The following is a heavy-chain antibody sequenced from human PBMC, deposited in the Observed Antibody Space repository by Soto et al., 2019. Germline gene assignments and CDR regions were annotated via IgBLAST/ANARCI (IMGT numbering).Heavy chain of an antibody. CDR3: ASGSYSSSSTLPEYFDY. D-gene: IGHD6-6*01. J-gene: IGHJ4*02. CDR1: GGTFSSYA. V-gene: IGHV1-69*12. CDR2: IIPIFGTA. Sequence: QVRLVQSGAEVKKPGSSVKLSCKASGGTFSSYAISWVRQAPGQGLEWMGGIIPIFGTANYAQKFQGRVTITADESTSTAYMELSSLRSEDTAVYYCASGSYSSSSTLPEYFDYWGQGTLVTVSS.